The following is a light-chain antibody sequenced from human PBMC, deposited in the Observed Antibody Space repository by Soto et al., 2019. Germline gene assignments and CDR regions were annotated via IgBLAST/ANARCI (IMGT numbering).Light chain of an antibody. CDR2: LDRSGSY. J-gene: IGLJ3*02. V-gene: IGLV4-60*02. CDR1: SGHNTYI. CDR3: ETWYSNTHKV. Sequence: QPVLTQSSSASASLGPSVKLTCILSSGHNTYIIAWHQQQPGKAPRFLMTLDRSGSYNRGSGVPDRFSGSSSGADRYLTISNLQFEDEGDYYCETWYSNTHKVFGGGTKLTVL.